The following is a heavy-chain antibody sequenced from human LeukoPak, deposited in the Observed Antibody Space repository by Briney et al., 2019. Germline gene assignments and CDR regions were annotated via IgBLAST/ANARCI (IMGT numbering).Heavy chain of an antibody. V-gene: IGHV5-51*01. CDR1: GYPFTNYW. CDR3: ARHREDFWSGGLDACDV. D-gene: IGHD3-3*01. Sequence: GGSLQISCKGSGYPFTNYWIGWVRQMPGKGLEVMGIIYPGDSDTRYSPSFQGQVTISADKSISTAYLQWSSLKASDTAMYYCARHREDFWSGGLDACDVWGQGTMVTVSS. J-gene: IGHJ3*01. CDR2: IYPGDSDT.